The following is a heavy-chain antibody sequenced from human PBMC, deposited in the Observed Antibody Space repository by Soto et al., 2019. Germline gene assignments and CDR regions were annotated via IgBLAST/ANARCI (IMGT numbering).Heavy chain of an antibody. J-gene: IGHJ5*02. V-gene: IGHV4-38-2*01. CDR3: ARLVGATQSGWFDP. D-gene: IGHD1-26*01. CDR1: GYSISSGYY. Sequence: PSETQSLTCAVSGYSISSGYYWGWIRQPPGKGLEWIGSIYHSGSTYYNPSLKSRVTISVDTSKNQFSLKLSSVTAADTAVYYCARLVGATQSGWFDPWGQGTLVTVSS. CDR2: IYHSGST.